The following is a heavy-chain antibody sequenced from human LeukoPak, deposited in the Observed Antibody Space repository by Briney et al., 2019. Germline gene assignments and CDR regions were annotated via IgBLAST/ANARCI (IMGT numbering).Heavy chain of an antibody. Sequence: PGGSLRLSCAASGFTFSSYAMHWVRQAPGKGLEWVAVISYDGSNKYYADSVKGRFTISRDNSKNTLYLQMNSLRAEDTAVYYCARGSGGYDSLWHYHYYYMDVWGKGTTVTVSS. J-gene: IGHJ6*03. CDR1: GFTFSSYA. CDR3: ARGSGGYDSLWHYHYYYMDV. V-gene: IGHV3-30*04. D-gene: IGHD5-12*01. CDR2: ISYDGSNK.